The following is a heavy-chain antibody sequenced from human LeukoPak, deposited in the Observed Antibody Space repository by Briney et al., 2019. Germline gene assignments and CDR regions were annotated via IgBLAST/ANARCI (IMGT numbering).Heavy chain of an antibody. D-gene: IGHD4-17*01. V-gene: IGHV4-34*01. CDR3: ARGRYGDYVGEDGFNI. Sequence: SETLSLTCGVYGGSISSYYWNWIRQLPGKGLEWIGEINHSGSTNYNPSLKSRVTLSVDTSRNQFSLKLRSVTAADTAIYYCARGRYGDYVGEDGFNIWGQGTMVTVSS. CDR2: INHSGST. CDR1: GGSISSYY. J-gene: IGHJ3*02.